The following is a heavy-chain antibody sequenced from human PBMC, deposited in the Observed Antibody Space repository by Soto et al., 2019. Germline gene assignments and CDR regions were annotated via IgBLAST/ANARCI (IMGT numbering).Heavy chain of an antibody. CDR1: GFTFSNYA. CDR2: ISGGGIST. V-gene: IGHV3-23*01. J-gene: IGHJ4*02. Sequence: PGGSLRLSCAASGFTFSNYAMSWVRQAPGRGLEWVSAISGGGISTYYADSVRGRFTISRDNSRNTLYLRMNRLRAEDTAVYYCTADLPGGNSDFFDYWGQGTLVTVSS. CDR3: TADLPGGNSDFFDY. D-gene: IGHD2-21*01.